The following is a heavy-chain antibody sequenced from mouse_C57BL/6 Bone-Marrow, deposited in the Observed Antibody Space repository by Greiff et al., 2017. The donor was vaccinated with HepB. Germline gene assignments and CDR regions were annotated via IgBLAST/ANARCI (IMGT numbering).Heavy chain of an antibody. J-gene: IGHJ1*03. V-gene: IGHV1-19*01. CDR3: ASPSSGSYWYFDV. CDR2: INPYNGGT. CDR1: GYTFTDYY. Sequence: VQLQQSGPVLVKPGASVKMSCKASGYTFTDYYMNWVKQSHGKSLEWIGVINPYNGGTSYNQKFKGKATLTVDKSSSTAYMALNSLTSDDSAVYYCASPSSGSYWYFDVWGTGTTVTVSS.